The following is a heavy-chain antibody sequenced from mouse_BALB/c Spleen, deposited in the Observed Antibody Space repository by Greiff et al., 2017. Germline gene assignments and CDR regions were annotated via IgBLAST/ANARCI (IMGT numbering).Heavy chain of an antibody. V-gene: IGHV5-17*02. CDR1: GFTFSSFG. D-gene: IGHD2-14*01. Sequence: DVKLVESGGGLVQPGGSRKLSCAASGFTFSSFGMHWVRQALEKGLEWVAYISSGSSTIYYADTVKGRFTISRDNPKNTLFLQMTSLRSEDTAMYYCARSGVRRFAMDYWGQGTSVTVSS. J-gene: IGHJ4*01. CDR3: ARSGVRRFAMDY. CDR2: ISSGSSTI.